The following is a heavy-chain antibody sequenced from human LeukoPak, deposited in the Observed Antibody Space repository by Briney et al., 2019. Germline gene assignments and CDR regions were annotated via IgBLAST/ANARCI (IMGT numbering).Heavy chain of an antibody. D-gene: IGHD2-2*01. J-gene: IGHJ5*02. Sequence: PSQTLSLTCTVSGGSISSYYWSWIRQPAGKGLEWIGRIYTSGSTNYNPSLKSRVTMSVDTSKNQFSLKLSSVTAADTAVYYCARGHCSSTSCYSVGWFDPWGQGTLVTVSS. CDR2: IYTSGST. CDR1: GGSISSYY. V-gene: IGHV4-4*07. CDR3: ARGHCSSTSCYSVGWFDP.